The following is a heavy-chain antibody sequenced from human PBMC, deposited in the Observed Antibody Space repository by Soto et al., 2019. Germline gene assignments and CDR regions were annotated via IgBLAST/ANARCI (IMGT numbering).Heavy chain of an antibody. D-gene: IGHD6-13*01. CDR1: GFTFSSYC. Sequence: EVQLVESGGGLVKPGGSLRLSCAASGFTFSSYCMNWVRQAPGKGLEWVSSISSSSSYIYYADSVKGRFTISRDNAKNSLYLKMNSLRAEDTAVYYCARADSSSWYYFDYWGQGTLVTVSS. V-gene: IGHV3-21*01. CDR2: ISSSSSYI. CDR3: ARADSSSWYYFDY. J-gene: IGHJ4*02.